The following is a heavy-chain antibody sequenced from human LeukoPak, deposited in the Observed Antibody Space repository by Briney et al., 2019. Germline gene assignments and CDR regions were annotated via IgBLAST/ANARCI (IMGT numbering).Heavy chain of an antibody. V-gene: IGHV3-74*01. J-gene: IGHJ4*02. D-gene: IGHD6-6*01. CDR3: ARAGSIATRPFDY. CDR1: GFTFSPYW. Sequence: GGSLRLSCAASGFTFSPYWMRWVRHAPGKGLVWVSRINSDGSSTSYADSVKGRFTISRDNAKNTLYLQMNSLRAEDTAVYYCARAGSIATRPFDYWGQGTLVTVSS. CDR2: INSDGSST.